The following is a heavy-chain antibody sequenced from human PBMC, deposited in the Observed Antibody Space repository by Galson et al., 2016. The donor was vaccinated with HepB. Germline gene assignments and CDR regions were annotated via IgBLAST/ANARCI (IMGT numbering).Heavy chain of an antibody. V-gene: IGHV3-53*01. CDR3: ARYRSGSFDN. CDR2: IYSGGST. J-gene: IGHJ4*02. CDR1: GFTFGSYA. D-gene: IGHD6-19*01. Sequence: SLRLSCAASGFTFGSYAMTWVRQAPGKGLEWVSIIYSGGSTYYADSVKGRFTISRDNSNNTLYLQMNSLRAEDTAVYFCARYRSGSFDNWGQGTLVTVSS.